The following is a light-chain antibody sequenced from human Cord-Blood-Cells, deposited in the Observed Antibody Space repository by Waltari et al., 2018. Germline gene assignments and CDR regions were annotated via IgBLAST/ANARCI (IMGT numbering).Light chain of an antibody. CDR3: AAWDDSLSGVV. J-gene: IGLJ2*01. CDR2: RDN. Sequence: QSVLTQPPSASGTPGQRVTIPCSGSSSNIGSNYVYWYQQLPGTAPKLLIYRDNQRPSRVPGRFSDSTSGTSASLAVSGLRSEDEADYYCAAWDDSLSGVVFGGGTKLTVL. CDR1: SSNIGSNY. V-gene: IGLV1-47*01.